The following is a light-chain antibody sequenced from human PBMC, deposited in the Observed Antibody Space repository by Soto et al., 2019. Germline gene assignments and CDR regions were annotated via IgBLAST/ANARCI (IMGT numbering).Light chain of an antibody. Sequence: EVVMTQSPATLSVSPGERATLSCRASQSFSSYLAWYQQKPGQAPRLLIYGASTRATDIPARFSGSGSGTEFTLTISSLQSEDFALYYCQQYNNWPLTFGAGTKV. CDR1: QSFSSY. J-gene: IGKJ4*01. CDR2: GAS. V-gene: IGKV3-15*01. CDR3: QQYNNWPLT.